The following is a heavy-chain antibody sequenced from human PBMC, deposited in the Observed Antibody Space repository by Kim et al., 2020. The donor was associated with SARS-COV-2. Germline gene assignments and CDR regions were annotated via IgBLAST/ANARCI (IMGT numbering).Heavy chain of an antibody. V-gene: IGHV3-23*01. D-gene: IGHD1-1*01. Sequence: SVKGRFTSPRDNSKNTLYLQMNSLRAEDTAVYYCAKAKGGSYYYYYMDVWGKGTTVTVSS. CDR3: AKAKGGSYYYYYMDV. J-gene: IGHJ6*03.